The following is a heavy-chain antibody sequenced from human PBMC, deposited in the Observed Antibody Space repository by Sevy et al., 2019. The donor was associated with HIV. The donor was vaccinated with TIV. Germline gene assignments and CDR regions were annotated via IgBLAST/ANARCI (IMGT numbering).Heavy chain of an antibody. J-gene: IGHJ3*02. CDR3: ARHPGGADAFDI. CDR1: GGSISSNSYY. D-gene: IGHD3-16*01. Sequence: SETLSLTCTVSGGSISSNSYYWGWIRQPPGKGLEWIGSIYYSGSTYYNPSLKSRVTISVDTSKNQFSLKLSSVTAADTAVYYCARHPGGADAFDIWGQGTMVTVSS. CDR2: IYYSGST. V-gene: IGHV4-39*01.